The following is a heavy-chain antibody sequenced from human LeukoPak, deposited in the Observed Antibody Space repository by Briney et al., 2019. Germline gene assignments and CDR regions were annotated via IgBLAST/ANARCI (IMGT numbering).Heavy chain of an antibody. CDR2: ISGSGGST. CDR1: GFTFSTYA. CDR3: ATSLSSSWRHDAFDI. V-gene: IGHV3-23*01. Sequence: GGSLRLSCAASGFTFSTYAMTWVRQAPGKGLEWVSAISGSGGSTYYADSVKGRFTISRDNSKNTLYLQMNSLRAEDTAVYYCATSLSSSWRHDAFDIWGQGTMVTVSS. D-gene: IGHD6-13*01. J-gene: IGHJ3*02.